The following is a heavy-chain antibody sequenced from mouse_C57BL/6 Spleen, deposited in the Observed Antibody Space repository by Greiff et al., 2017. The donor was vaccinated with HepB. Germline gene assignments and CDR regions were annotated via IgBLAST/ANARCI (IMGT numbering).Heavy chain of an antibody. J-gene: IGHJ4*01. CDR1: GFTFSSYG. CDR2: ISSGGSYT. D-gene: IGHD1-1*01. V-gene: IGHV5-6*01. Sequence: EVQVVESGGDLVKPGGSLKLSCAASGFTFSSYGMSWVRQTPDKRLEWVATISSGGSYTYYPDSVKGRFTISRDNAKNTLYLQMSSLKSEDTAMYYCARITTVVNYAMDYWGQGTSVTVSS. CDR3: ARITTVVNYAMDY.